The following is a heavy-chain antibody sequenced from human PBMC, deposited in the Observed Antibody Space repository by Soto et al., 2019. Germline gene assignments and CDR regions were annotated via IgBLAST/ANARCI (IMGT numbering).Heavy chain of an antibody. Sequence: GGSLRLSCAASGFTFSSYSMNWVRQAPGKGLEWVSSISSSSSYIYYADSVKGRFTISRDNAKNSLYLQMNSLRAEDTAVYYCATDPPTPKYYYDSSGYYYLYYWGQGTLVTAPQ. CDR2: ISSSSSYI. D-gene: IGHD3-22*01. V-gene: IGHV3-21*04. CDR1: GFTFSSYS. CDR3: ATDPPTPKYYYDSSGYYYLYY. J-gene: IGHJ4*02.